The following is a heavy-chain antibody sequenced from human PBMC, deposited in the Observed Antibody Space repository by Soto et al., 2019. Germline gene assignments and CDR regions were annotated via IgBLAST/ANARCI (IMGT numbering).Heavy chain of an antibody. Sequence: PGGSLRLSCVTSGFTFRSYEMSWVRQAPGKGLEWVSGISATGSGTFYADTVKGRFTISRDNSKNTLYLQMSRLRADDTAVYYFAKDQSFGNYDVLTGYYIGNYFDSWGQGA. D-gene: IGHD3-9*01. V-gene: IGHV3-23*01. CDR3: AKDQSFGNYDVLTGYYIGNYFDS. J-gene: IGHJ4*02. CDR2: ISATGSGT. CDR1: GFTFRSYE.